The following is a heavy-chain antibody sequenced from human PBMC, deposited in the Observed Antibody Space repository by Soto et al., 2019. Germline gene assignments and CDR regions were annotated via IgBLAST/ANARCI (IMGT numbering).Heavy chain of an antibody. V-gene: IGHV5-10-1*01. J-gene: IGHJ4*02. CDR2: IDPSDSYT. CDR1: GYSFTSYW. D-gene: IGHD6-13*01. Sequence: PGESLKISCKGSGYSFTSYWISWVRQMPGKGLEWMGRIDPSDSYTNYSPSFQGHVTISADKSISTAYLQWSSLKASDTAMYYCARYQYSSSWYSGFDYWGQGTLATVSS. CDR3: ARYQYSSSWYSGFDY.